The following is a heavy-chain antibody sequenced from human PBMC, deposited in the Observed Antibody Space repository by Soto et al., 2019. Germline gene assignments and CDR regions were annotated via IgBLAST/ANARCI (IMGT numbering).Heavy chain of an antibody. V-gene: IGHV3-23*01. CDR3: AKGPTSRLWFGELLYLDV. CDR2: ISGSGGST. D-gene: IGHD3-10*01. Sequence: GESLKISCAASGFTFSSYAMSWVRQAPWKGLEWVSAISGSGGSTYYADSVKGRFTISRDNSKNMLYLQMNSLRAEDTAVYYCAKGPTSRLWFGELLYLDVWGQGTTVTVSS. J-gene: IGHJ6*02. CDR1: GFTFSSYA.